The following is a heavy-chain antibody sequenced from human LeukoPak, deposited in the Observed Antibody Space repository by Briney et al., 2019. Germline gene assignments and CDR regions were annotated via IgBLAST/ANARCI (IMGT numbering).Heavy chain of an antibody. J-gene: IGHJ2*01. CDR3: ASTPIFSSSWYQLVWYFDL. CDR2: IYYIGST. V-gene: IGHV4-59*12. D-gene: IGHD6-13*01. CDR1: GGSISSYY. Sequence: SETLSLTCTVSGGSISSYYWSWIRQVPGKGLEWIAYIYYIGSTDYNPSLKSRVTISVDRSKNQFSLKLSSVTAADTAVYYCASTPIFSSSWYQLVWYFDLWGRGTLVTVSS.